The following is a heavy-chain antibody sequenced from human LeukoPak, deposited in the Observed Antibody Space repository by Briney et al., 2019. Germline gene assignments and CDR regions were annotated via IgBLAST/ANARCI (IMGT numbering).Heavy chain of an antibody. CDR2: INIGGTNT. Sequence: GGSLRLSCAASGFTFNDYYMSWIRQAPGKGLEWLSYINIGGTNTHYADSVKGRFTISRDNAKKSLYLEMNNLRAEDTAVYCCATDGAGLDTWGQGVLVTVSS. CDR1: GFTFNDYY. V-gene: IGHV3-11*01. J-gene: IGHJ5*02. CDR3: ATDGAGLDT.